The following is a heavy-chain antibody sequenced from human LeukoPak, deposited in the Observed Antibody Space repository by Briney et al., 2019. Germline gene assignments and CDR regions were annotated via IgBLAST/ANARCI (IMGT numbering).Heavy chain of an antibody. CDR1: GGSFSGYY. J-gene: IGHJ4*02. CDR3: ARILGYCSSTSCHTFDY. D-gene: IGHD2-2*02. V-gene: IGHV4-34*01. Sequence: SETLSPTCAVCGGSFSGYYWSWIRQPPGKGLEWIGEINHSGSTNYNPSLKSRVTISVDTSKNQFSLKLSSVTAADTAVYYCARILGYCSSTSCHTFDYWGQGTLVTVSS. CDR2: INHSGST.